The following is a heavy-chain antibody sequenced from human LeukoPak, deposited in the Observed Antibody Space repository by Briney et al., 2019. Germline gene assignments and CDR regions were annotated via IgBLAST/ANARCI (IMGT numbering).Heavy chain of an antibody. CDR2: IIPIFGTA. CDR3: ARDLLRYSSGWYGYYFDY. Sequence: GSSVKVSCKASGGTFSSYAISWVRQAPGQGLEWMGRIIPIFGTANYAQKFQGRVTITTDEPTSTAYMELSSLRSEDTAVYYCARDLLRYSSGWYGYYFDYWGQGTLVTVSS. J-gene: IGHJ4*02. V-gene: IGHV1-69*05. CDR1: GGTFSSYA. D-gene: IGHD6-19*01.